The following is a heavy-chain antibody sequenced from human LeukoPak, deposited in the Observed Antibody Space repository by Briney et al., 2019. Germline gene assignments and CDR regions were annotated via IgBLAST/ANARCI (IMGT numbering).Heavy chain of an antibody. V-gene: IGHV5-51*01. Sequence: GESLTISCKGSGYSLTNYWIGWVRQMPGKGLEWMGIIYPGDSDTKYWPSFQGQVTISADKSITTAYLQWSSLKASDTAMYYCARSPGGVVVNYYGMDVWGQGTTVTVSS. CDR1: GYSLTNYW. D-gene: IGHD3-22*01. J-gene: IGHJ6*02. CDR2: IYPGDSDT. CDR3: ARSPGGVVVNYYGMDV.